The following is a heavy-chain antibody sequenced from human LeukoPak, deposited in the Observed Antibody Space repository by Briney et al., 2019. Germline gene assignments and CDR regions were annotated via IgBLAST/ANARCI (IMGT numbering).Heavy chain of an antibody. J-gene: IGHJ4*02. V-gene: IGHV1-24*01. D-gene: IGHD1-26*01. CDR3: ATDLSCKATPGDFDF. Sequence: ASVKVSCKVSGYTLTELSMHWVRRAPGKGLEWMGVFDPEDGETIYAQKFQGRVTMTEDTSTDTAYMELSSLRSEDTAVYYCATDLSCKATPGDFDFWGQGTLVTVSS. CDR1: GYTLTELS. CDR2: FDPEDGET.